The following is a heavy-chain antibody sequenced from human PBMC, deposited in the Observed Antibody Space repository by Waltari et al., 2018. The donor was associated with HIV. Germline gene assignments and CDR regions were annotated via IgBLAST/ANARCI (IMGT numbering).Heavy chain of an antibody. CDR2: IYYSGST. V-gene: IGHV4-39*01. J-gene: IGHJ6*02. CDR1: GGSISRSNYY. Sequence: QLHLQQSGPGLVNPSETLSLSCTVSGGSISRSNYYWGWIRKPPGMGLEWIGSIYYSGSTYYNPSLKSRVTVSVDTSRNQFSLKLYSVTAADTAVYYCTSGGVGSTEDFYYGMDVWGQGTTVTVSS. D-gene: IGHD3-16*01. CDR3: TSGGVGSTEDFYYGMDV.